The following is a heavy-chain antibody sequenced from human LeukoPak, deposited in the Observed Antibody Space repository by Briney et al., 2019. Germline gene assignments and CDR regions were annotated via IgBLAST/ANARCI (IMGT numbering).Heavy chain of an antibody. Sequence: SQTLSLTCSVSGGSISSGGYYWSWIRQHPGKGLEWIGYIYYSGSTYYNPSLKSRVTISVDTSKNQFSLKLSSVTAADTAVYYCARDYSSSSGWFDPWGQGTLVTVSS. CDR3: ARDYSSSSGWFDP. D-gene: IGHD6-6*01. J-gene: IGHJ5*02. CDR1: GGSISSGGYY. CDR2: IYYSGST. V-gene: IGHV4-31*03.